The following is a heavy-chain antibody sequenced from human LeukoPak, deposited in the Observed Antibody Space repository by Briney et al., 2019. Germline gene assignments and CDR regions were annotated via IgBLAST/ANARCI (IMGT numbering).Heavy chain of an antibody. J-gene: IGHJ6*02. CDR1: GYTFTSYG. CDR3: ARDHPLYLGDFIYYYYGVDV. V-gene: IGHV1-18*01. D-gene: IGHD1-26*01. Sequence: ASVKVSCKACGYTFTSYGISWLRQAPGQGLEWMGWISAYNGNTNYAQKLQGRVTMTTDTSTSTAYMELRSLRSDDTAVYYCARDHPLYLGDFIYYYYGVDVWGQGTTVTVSS. CDR2: ISAYNGNT.